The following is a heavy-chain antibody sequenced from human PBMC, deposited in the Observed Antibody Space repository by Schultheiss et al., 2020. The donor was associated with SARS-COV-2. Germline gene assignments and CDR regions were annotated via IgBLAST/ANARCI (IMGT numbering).Heavy chain of an antibody. J-gene: IGHJ4*02. CDR2: IYTSGST. CDR1: GGSFSGYY. V-gene: IGHV4-59*10. D-gene: IGHD3-10*01. CDR3: AGANYGSGSYSPLA. Sequence: SETLSLTCAVYGGSFSGYYWSWIRQPAGKGLEWIGRIYTSGSTNYNPSLKSRVTMSVDTSKNQFSLKLSSVTAEDTAVYYCAGANYGSGSYSPLAWGQGTLVTVSS.